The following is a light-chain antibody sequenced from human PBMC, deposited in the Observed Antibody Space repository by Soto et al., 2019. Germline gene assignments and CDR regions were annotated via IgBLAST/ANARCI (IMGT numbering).Light chain of an antibody. J-gene: IGKJ5*01. V-gene: IGKV1-33*01. CDR2: DAS. Sequence: DIQMTQSPSSLSASVGDRVTITCQATEDINNYLNWYQQKPGKAPKLLIYDASNLEAGVPTRFRGSGSWTDFTFTISSLQPEDIATYYWQQYDNLPITFGQGTRLEIK. CDR3: QQYDNLPIT. CDR1: EDINNY.